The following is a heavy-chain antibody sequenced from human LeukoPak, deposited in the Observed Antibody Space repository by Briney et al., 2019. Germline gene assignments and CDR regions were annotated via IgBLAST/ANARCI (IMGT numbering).Heavy chain of an antibody. CDR1: GFTFSSHW. Sequence: GRSPRLSCVTSGFTFSSHWMHWVRQGPGKGLQCIARIKNDATYADYAGSVKGRFTISRDNAKNALYLQMNSLRAEDTALYYCVRDDDFYSIDFWGQGTLVTVSS. D-gene: IGHD2-21*02. J-gene: IGHJ4*02. CDR3: VRDDDFYSIDF. CDR2: IKNDATYA. V-gene: IGHV3-74*01.